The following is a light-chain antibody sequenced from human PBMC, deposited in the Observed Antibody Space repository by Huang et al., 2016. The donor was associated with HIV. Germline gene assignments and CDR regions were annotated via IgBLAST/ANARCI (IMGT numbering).Light chain of an antibody. CDR3: QQTDNTPRT. Sequence: DIQMTQSPSSLSASVGDRVTIACRASQSIRKILNWYQQKPGAAPKLLMHSASSLLSGVPSRCSGSGSGTDFTLTITSLQPEDVATYYCQQTDNTPRTFGQGTKVVIK. V-gene: IGKV1-39*01. J-gene: IGKJ1*01. CDR2: SAS. CDR1: QSIRKI.